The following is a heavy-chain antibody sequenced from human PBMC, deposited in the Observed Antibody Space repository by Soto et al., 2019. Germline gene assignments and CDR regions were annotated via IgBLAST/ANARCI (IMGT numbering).Heavy chain of an antibody. CDR3: ARGNLDV. Sequence: QVQVVESGGGVVQPGKSLRLSCAASAFTLSKCVMHWVRQAPGRGLELVAVTSHDGRNTFYADSVKGQLNISRDNSKNTVYLQMNSLRTEDTAVYYCARGNLDVWGQGTTVTVSS. V-gene: IGHV3-30-3*01. CDR2: TSHDGRNT. D-gene: IGHD1-7*01. J-gene: IGHJ6*02. CDR1: AFTLSKCV.